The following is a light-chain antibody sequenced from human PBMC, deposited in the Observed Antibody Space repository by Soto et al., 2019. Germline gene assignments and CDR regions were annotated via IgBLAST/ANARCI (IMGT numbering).Light chain of an antibody. CDR2: GVS. J-gene: IGKJ1*01. V-gene: IGKV3-20*01. Sequence: EIVLTQSPGTLSLSPGERATLSCRASQSISNNYLAWYQQKPGQAPRFLIYGVSSRATGVPDRFSGSGSGTDFTLTISRLEPEDFAVYYCQQYGDSPPWTFGQGTKVEIK. CDR1: QSISNNY. CDR3: QQYGDSPPWT.